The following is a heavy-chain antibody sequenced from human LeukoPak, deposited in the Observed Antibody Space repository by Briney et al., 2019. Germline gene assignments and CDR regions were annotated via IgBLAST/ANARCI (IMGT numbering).Heavy chain of an antibody. CDR3: ARDAFSRISIFGVVSDAFDI. CDR2: ISSSGSTI. Sequence: TGGSLRLSCAASGSTFSSYEMNWVRQAPGKGLEWVSYISSSGSTIYYADSVKGRFTISRDNAKNSLYLQMNSLRAEDTAVYFCARDAFSRISIFGVVSDAFDIWGQGTMVTVSS. CDR1: GSTFSSYE. J-gene: IGHJ3*02. D-gene: IGHD3-3*01. V-gene: IGHV3-48*03.